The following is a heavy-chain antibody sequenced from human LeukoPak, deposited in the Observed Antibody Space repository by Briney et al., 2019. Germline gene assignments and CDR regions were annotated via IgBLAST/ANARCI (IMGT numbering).Heavy chain of an antibody. CDR2: ISYDGSNK. CDR3: ARTDYGILTGYSHFDY. Sequence: GGSLRLSCAASGFTFSSYGMHWVRQAPGKGLEWVAVISYDGSNKYYADSVKGRFTISRDNSKNTLYLQMNSLRAEDTAVYYCARTDYGILTGYSHFDYWGQGTLVTVSS. CDR1: GFTFSSYG. J-gene: IGHJ4*02. V-gene: IGHV3-30*03. D-gene: IGHD3-9*01.